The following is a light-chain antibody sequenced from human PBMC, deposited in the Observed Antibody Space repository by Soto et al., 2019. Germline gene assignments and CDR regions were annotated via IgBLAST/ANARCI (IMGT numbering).Light chain of an antibody. J-gene: IGKJ1*01. V-gene: IGKV1-12*01. CDR1: QNVGDR. CDR3: QQVYTFPWT. Sequence: DIQMTESPSSVSAPFGDSVIITCRASQNVGDRLAWYQQKPGKAPRLLIFKASTRQTGIPARFSGSGSATYFTLTISSLQSEDFAIYYCQQVYTFPWTFGQGTKVDIK. CDR2: KAS.